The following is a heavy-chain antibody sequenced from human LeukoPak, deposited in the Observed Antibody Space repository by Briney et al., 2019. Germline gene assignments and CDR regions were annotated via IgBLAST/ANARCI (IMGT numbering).Heavy chain of an antibody. D-gene: IGHD1/OR15-1a*01. CDR1: GGSFREYY. V-gene: IGHV4-59*01. J-gene: IGHJ6*03. CDR2: IYYSGSN. Sequence: SETLSLTCAVSGGSFREYYWSWIRQPPGKGLECIGYIYYSGSNNYNPSLKSRVTISVDTSKNQFSLKLSSVTAADTAVYYYARDLTEHQDSPMDVWGKGTTVTVSS. CDR3: ARDLTEHQDSPMDV.